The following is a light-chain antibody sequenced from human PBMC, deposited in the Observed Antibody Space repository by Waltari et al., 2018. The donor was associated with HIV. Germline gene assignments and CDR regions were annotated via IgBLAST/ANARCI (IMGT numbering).Light chain of an antibody. CDR2: DAS. CDR1: QGVSSY. J-gene: IGKJ5*01. CDR3: QQRSNWHQIT. Sequence: DIVLTQSTATLSLSPGERATLSCRASQGVSSYLAWYQQKPGQAPRLLIYDASTRATGIPARFSGSGPGTDFTLTISSLEPEDFAVYYCQQRSNWHQITFGQGTRLEIK. V-gene: IGKV3D-11*01.